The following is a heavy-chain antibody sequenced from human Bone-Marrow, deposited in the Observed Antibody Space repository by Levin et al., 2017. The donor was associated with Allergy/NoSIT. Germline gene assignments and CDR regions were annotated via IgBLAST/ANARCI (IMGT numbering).Heavy chain of an antibody. Sequence: GGSLRLSCVASGFSVSSNYMSWVRQAPGKGLEWISVLFAGGNTYYVDSVKGRFTISRDNSKNTLFLQLNSLSAEDSAVYYCARDSPQTSRYATETGGTYGMDVWGQGTTVIVSS. CDR3: ARDSPQTSRYATETGGTYGMDV. CDR1: GFSVSSNY. D-gene: IGHD2-2*01. V-gene: IGHV3-66*01. J-gene: IGHJ6*02. CDR2: LFAGGNT.